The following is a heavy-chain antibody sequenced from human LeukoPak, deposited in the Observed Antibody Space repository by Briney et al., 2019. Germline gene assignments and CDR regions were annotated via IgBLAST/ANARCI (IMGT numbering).Heavy chain of an antibody. Sequence: GGSLRLSCAASGFTFSNYWMHWVRQAPGKGLVWVSRINSDGSSTSYADSVKGRFTISRDNAKNTLYLQMNSLRAEDTAVYFCAKGAVGSSSGLEYWGQGTLVTVSS. D-gene: IGHD6-19*01. CDR2: INSDGSST. CDR3: AKGAVGSSSGLEY. V-gene: IGHV3-74*01. J-gene: IGHJ4*02. CDR1: GFTFSNYW.